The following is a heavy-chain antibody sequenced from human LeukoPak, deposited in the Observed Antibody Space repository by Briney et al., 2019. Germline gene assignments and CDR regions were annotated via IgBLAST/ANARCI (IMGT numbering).Heavy chain of an antibody. V-gene: IGHV1-69*13. Sequence: ASVKVSCKASGGTFSSYAISWVRQAPGQGLEWMGGSIPIFGTANYAQKFQGRVTITADESTSTAYMELSSLRSEDTAVYYCARTVVYSSSSPYYYGLDVWGQGTTVTVSS. J-gene: IGHJ6*02. CDR2: SIPIFGTA. CDR3: ARTVVYSSSSPYYYGLDV. D-gene: IGHD6-6*01. CDR1: GGTFSSYA.